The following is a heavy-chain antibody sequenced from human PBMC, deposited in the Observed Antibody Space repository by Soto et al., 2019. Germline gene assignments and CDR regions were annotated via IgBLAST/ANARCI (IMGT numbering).Heavy chain of an antibody. V-gene: IGHV1-69*13. J-gene: IGHJ5*02. CDR1: GGTFSSYA. D-gene: IGHD5-12*01. CDR3: AGGYDHTRPRWFDP. CDR2: IIPIFGTA. Sequence: SVKVSCKASGGTFSSYAISWVRQAPGQGLEWMGGIIPIFGTANYAQKFQGRVTITADESTSTAYMELSSLRSEDTAVYYCAGGYDHTRPRWFDPWGQGTLVTVSS.